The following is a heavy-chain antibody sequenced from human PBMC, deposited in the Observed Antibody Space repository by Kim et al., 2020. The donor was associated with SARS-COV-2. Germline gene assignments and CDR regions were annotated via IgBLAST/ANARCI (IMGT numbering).Heavy chain of an antibody. V-gene: IGHV1-2*06. CDR3: ARRGYNHKGMDV. D-gene: IGHD5-18*01. Sequence: ASVKVSCKASGYTFTGYYMHWVRQAPGQGLEWMGRINPNSGGTNYAQKFQGRVTMTRDTSISTAYMELSRLRSDDTAVYYCARRGYNHKGMDVWGQGTTVTVSS. J-gene: IGHJ6*02. CDR2: INPNSGGT. CDR1: GYTFTGYY.